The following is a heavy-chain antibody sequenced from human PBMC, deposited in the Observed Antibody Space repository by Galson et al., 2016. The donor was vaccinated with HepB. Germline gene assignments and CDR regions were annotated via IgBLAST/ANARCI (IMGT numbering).Heavy chain of an antibody. CDR3: ATGYCTDGLCSNFDY. V-gene: IGHV3-30*04. CDR2: ISYDGNVK. J-gene: IGHJ4*02. D-gene: IGHD2-8*01. Sequence: SLRLSCAASGFTFSSYAMHWVRQAPGKGLEWVAVISYDGNVKYYTDSVKGRFTTSKDNSRNTLYLQMNSLRAEDSAVYYCATGYCTDGLCSNFDYWGQGTLVTVSS. CDR1: GFTFSSYA.